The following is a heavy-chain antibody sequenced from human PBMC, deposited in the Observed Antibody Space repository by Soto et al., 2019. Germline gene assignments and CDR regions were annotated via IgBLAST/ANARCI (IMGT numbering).Heavy chain of an antibody. Sequence: SLRLSCAASGFTVSSNYMSWVRQAPGKGLEWVAGIVGNGDEYYADTVRGRFTISRDNSNNILYLQMYSLRAEDTAVYYCAKDRQPDGLWPFDSWGQGTQVTVSS. CDR2: IVGNGDE. V-gene: IGHV3-53*01. J-gene: IGHJ4*02. D-gene: IGHD2-8*01. CDR1: GFTVSSNY. CDR3: AKDRQPDGLWPFDS.